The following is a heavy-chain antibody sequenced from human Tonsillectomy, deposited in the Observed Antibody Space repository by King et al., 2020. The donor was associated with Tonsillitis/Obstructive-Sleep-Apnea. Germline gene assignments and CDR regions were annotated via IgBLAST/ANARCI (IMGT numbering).Heavy chain of an antibody. V-gene: IGHV3-53*01. CDR3: ASGYCSGGSCPHYYYMDV. D-gene: IGHD2-15*01. J-gene: IGHJ6*03. Sequence: VQLVESGGGLIQPGGSLRLSCAASGFTVSNNYMSWFRQAPGKGLEWVSVIYSGGSTYYADSVKGRFTISRDNSKNPVYLQMNSLRAEDAAVYYCASGYCSGGSCPHYYYMDVWGKGTTVTVS. CDR1: GFTVSNNY. CDR2: IYSGGST.